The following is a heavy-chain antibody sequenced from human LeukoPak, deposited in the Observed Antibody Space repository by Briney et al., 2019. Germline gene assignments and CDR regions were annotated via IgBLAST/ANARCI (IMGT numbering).Heavy chain of an antibody. CDR3: ARDLAVAGGEDY. V-gene: IGHV3-21*01. D-gene: IGHD6-19*01. Sequence: GGSLRLSCAASGFTFSNAWMNWVRQAPGKGLEWVSSISSSSSYIYYADSVKGRFTISRDNAKNSLYLQMNSLRAEDTAVYYCARDLAVAGGEDYWGQGTLVTVSS. CDR1: GFTFSNAW. J-gene: IGHJ4*02. CDR2: ISSSSSYI.